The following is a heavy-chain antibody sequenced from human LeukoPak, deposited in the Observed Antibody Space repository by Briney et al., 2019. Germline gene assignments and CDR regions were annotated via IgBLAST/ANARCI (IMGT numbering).Heavy chain of an antibody. J-gene: IGHJ4*02. CDR2: IRTYNGNT. CDR1: GGTFSSYA. D-gene: IGHD6-13*01. Sequence: ASVKVSCKASGGTFSSYAISWVRQAPGQGLEWMGWIRTYNGNTNYAQKLQDRVIMTTDTSTSTAYMELSRLRSDDTAVYYCARAGSIAAASFTSAYFDYWGQGTLVTVSS. V-gene: IGHV1-18*01. CDR3: ARAGSIAAASFTSAYFDY.